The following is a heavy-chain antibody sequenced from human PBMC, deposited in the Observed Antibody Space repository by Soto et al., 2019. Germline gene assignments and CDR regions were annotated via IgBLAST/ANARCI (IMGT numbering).Heavy chain of an antibody. D-gene: IGHD3-22*01. CDR2: IYHSGST. CDR1: GGSISSGGYS. V-gene: IGHV4-30-2*01. CDR3: ASHPRDSSGYWYYFDY. Sequence: SETLSLTCAVSGGSISSGGYSWSWIRQPPGKGLEWIGYIYHSGSTYYNPSLKSRVTISVDTSKNQFSLKLSSVTAEDTAVYYCASHPRDSSGYWYYFDYWGQGTLVTVSS. J-gene: IGHJ4*02.